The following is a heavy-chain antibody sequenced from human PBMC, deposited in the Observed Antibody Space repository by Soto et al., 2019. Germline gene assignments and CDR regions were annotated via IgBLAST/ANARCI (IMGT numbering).Heavy chain of an antibody. CDR1: GFTFSDFG. CDR3: ARGESGSQFYYGMDV. Sequence: PGGSLRLSCAASGFTFSDFGMNWVRQAPGKGLEWVALISYDGTKKYYGDSAKGRFTISRDNSMKTLYLQMNGLRVEDRGVYYCARGESGSQFYYGMDVWGQGTTVTVSS. J-gene: IGHJ6*02. V-gene: IGHV3-33*05. CDR2: ISYDGTKK. D-gene: IGHD1-26*01.